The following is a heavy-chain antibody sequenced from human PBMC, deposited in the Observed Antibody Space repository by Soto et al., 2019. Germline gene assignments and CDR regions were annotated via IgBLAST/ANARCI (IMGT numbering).Heavy chain of an antibody. CDR3: ARVSGLNGYHEGYFDY. D-gene: IGHD2-8*01. J-gene: IGHJ4*02. V-gene: IGHV3-21*01. CDR2: ISSSSSYI. CDR1: GFTFSSYS. Sequence: EVQLVESGGGLVKPGGSLRLSCAASGFTFSSYSMNWVRQAPGKGLEWVSSISSSSSYIYYADSVKGRFTISRDNAKNSLYRQMNSLRAEDTAVYYCARVSGLNGYHEGYFDYWGQGTLVTVSS.